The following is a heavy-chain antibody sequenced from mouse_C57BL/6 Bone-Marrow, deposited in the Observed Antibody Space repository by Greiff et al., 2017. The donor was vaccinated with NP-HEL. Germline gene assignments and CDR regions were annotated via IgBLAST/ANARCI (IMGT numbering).Heavy chain of an antibody. V-gene: IGHV14-4*01. CDR2: IDPENGDT. CDR3: TNYGNYEDWYFDV. CDR1: GFNIKDDY. J-gene: IGHJ1*03. D-gene: IGHD2-1*01. Sequence: DVQLQESGAELVRPGASVKLSCTASGFNIKDDYMHWVKQRPEQGLEWIGWIDPENGDTEYASKFQGKATITADTSSNTAYLQLSSLTSEDTAVYYCTNYGNYEDWYFDVWGTGTTVTVSS.